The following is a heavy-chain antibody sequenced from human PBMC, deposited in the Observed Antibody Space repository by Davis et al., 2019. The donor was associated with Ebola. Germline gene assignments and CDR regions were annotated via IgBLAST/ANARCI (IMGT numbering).Heavy chain of an antibody. Sequence: PGGSLRLSCAASGFTFSSYAMHWVRQAPGKGLEWVAVISYDGSNKYYADSVKGRFTISRDNAKNSLYLQMNSLRAEDTAVYYCARVGGGTRRYYYGMDVWGQGTTVTVSS. CDR1: GFTFSSYA. J-gene: IGHJ6*02. D-gene: IGHD1-7*01. CDR3: ARVGGGTRRYYYGMDV. CDR2: ISYDGSNK. V-gene: IGHV3-30-3*01.